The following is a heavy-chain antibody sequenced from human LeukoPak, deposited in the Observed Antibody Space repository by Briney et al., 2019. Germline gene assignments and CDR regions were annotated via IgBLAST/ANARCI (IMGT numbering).Heavy chain of an antibody. CDR2: VSGADGTT. J-gene: IGHJ6*03. D-gene: IGHD2-2*01. CDR3: AKHWSCCSTTSCFFNYYYYYMDV. Sequence: GGSLRLSCAASGFTFSAYGMSWVRQSPRKGLEWVSGVSGADGTTYYADSVKGRFTISRDNSKSTLYLQMNNLRAEDTAVYYCAKHWSCCSTTSCFFNYYYYYMDVWGKGTTVTVSS. V-gene: IGHV3-23*01. CDR1: GFTFSAYG.